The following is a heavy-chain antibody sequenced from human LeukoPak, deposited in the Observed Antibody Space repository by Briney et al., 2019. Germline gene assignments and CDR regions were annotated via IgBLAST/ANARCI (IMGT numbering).Heavy chain of an antibody. CDR2: IYPRDGST. Sequence: GASVKVSGKVSGCSFTSNYIHWVRQAPGQGLEWMGMIYPRDGSTSYAQRFQDRVTVTRDTSTSTVHMELSGLRSEDTAVYYCARDQEGFDYWGQGTLVTVSS. CDR3: ARDQEGFDY. J-gene: IGHJ4*02. CDR1: GCSFTSNY. V-gene: IGHV1-46*01.